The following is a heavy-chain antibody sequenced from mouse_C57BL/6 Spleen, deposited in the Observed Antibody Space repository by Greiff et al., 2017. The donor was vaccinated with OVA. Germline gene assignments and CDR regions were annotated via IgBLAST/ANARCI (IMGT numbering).Heavy chain of an antibody. CDR3: ARDPDSYYAMDY. CDR1: GYSITSGYY. J-gene: IGHJ4*01. Sequence: DVQLQESGPGLVKPSQSLSLTCSVTGYSITSGYYWNWIRQFPGNKLEWMGYISYDGSNNYNPSLKNRISITRDTSKNQFFLKLNSVTTEDTATYYCARDPDSYYAMDYWGQGTSVTVSS. CDR2: ISYDGSN. V-gene: IGHV3-6*01.